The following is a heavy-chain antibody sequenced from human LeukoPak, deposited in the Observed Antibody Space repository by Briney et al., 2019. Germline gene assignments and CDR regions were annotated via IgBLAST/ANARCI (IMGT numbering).Heavy chain of an antibody. V-gene: IGHV3-23*01. D-gene: IGHD6-13*01. CDR3: AKELGIAAAGYFDY. CDR2: ISWRGGST. CDR1: GFTLSSYA. J-gene: IGHJ4*02. Sequence: GGSLRLSCAASGFTLSSYAMSWVRQAPGKGGEWVWAISWRGGSTFYADSVEGRFPISREYHKHTLYLKMNSLRAEDTAVYYCAKELGIAAAGYFDYWGQGTLVTVSS.